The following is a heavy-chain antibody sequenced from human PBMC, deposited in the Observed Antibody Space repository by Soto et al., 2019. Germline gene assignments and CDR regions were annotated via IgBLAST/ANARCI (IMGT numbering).Heavy chain of an antibody. CDR2: ISVSGDRT. V-gene: IGHV3-23*01. Sequence: EVQLLGSGGGLVQPGGSLRLSCAASGFSFSSYAMNWVRQAPGKGLEWVSGISVSGDRTYYADPVKGRFTISRDNSKNTLYLQMNSLRAEDTAVYFCATSTRYNPPDYWGQGTLVTVSS. D-gene: IGHD5-12*01. J-gene: IGHJ4*02. CDR1: GFSFSSYA. CDR3: ATSTRYNPPDY.